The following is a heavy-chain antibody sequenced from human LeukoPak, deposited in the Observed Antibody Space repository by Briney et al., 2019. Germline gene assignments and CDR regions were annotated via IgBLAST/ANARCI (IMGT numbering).Heavy chain of an antibody. CDR1: GGSISSYF. V-gene: IGHV4-59*01. CDR2: IYYSGNT. J-gene: IGHJ4*02. Sequence: SETLSLTCSVSGGSISSYFWSWIRQPPGKGLEWIGYIYYSGNTNYNPSLKSRVTISVDTSKNQFSLKLNSVTAADTAVYYCARVRYCSTNRCYDREFDNWGQGTLVTVSS. D-gene: IGHD2-2*01. CDR3: ARVRYCSTNRCYDREFDN.